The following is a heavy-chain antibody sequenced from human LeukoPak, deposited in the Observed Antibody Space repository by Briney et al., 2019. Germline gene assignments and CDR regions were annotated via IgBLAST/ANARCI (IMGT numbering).Heavy chain of an antibody. J-gene: IGHJ4*02. D-gene: IGHD6-6*01. V-gene: IGHV4-59*12. CDR1: GDSISGFY. Sequence: SETLSLTCTVSGDSISGFYWGWIRQPPGEGLEWIGNLYYSGSTNYNLSLKSRVTISVDTSKNQFSLKLSSVTAADTAVYYCAASIAARGVYFDYWGQGTLVTVSS. CDR2: LYYSGST. CDR3: AASIAARGVYFDY.